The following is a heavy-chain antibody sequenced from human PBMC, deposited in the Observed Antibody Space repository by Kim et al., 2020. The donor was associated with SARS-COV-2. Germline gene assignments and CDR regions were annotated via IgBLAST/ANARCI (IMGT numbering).Heavy chain of an antibody. CDR3: ARVGGIAVAGPFDAFDI. Sequence: SETLSLTCAVYGGSFSGYYWSWIRQPPGKGLEWIGEINHSGSTNYNPSLKSRVTISVDTSKNQFSLKLSSVTAADTAVYYCARVGGIAVAGPFDAFDIWGQGTMVTVSS. D-gene: IGHD6-19*01. V-gene: IGHV4-34*01. CDR2: INHSGST. J-gene: IGHJ3*02. CDR1: GGSFSGYY.